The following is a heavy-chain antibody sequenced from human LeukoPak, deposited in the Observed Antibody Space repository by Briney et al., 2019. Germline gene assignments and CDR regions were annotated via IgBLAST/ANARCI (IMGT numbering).Heavy chain of an antibody. D-gene: IGHD3-10*01. J-gene: IGHJ4*02. CDR1: GHSISSSSYF. CDR2: IYYSGNT. V-gene: IGHV4-39*01. Sequence: SGTLSLTCTFSGHSISSSSYFWGWIRQPPGKGLEWIGSIYYSGNTYYNPSLKSRVTISVDTSNNQFSLKLSSVTAADTTVYYCARLKEGIDYWGQGTLVTVSS. CDR3: ARLKEGIDY.